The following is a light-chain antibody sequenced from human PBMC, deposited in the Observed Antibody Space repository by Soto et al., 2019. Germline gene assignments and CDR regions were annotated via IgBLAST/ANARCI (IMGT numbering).Light chain of an antibody. CDR3: QQSYNTPLT. V-gene: IGKV1-39*01. J-gene: IGKJ3*01. Sequence: DIQMTQSPSSLSASVGDRVTITCRPSESISRYINWYQHKPGRAPKLLIFAASSLQSGVPSRFSGSGSGTEFTLTISSLQPEDFATYYCQQSYNTPLTFGPGTKVDIK. CDR1: ESISRY. CDR2: AAS.